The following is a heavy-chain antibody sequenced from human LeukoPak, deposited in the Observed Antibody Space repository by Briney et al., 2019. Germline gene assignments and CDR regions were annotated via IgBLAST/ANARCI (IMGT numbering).Heavy chain of an antibody. D-gene: IGHD3-22*01. J-gene: IGHJ3*02. CDR1: GGTFSSYA. V-gene: IGHV1-69*06. Sequence: SVKVSCKASGGTFSSYAISWVRQAPGQGLEWMGGIIPIFGTANYAQKFQGRVTITADKSTSTVYMELNSLKSEDTAVYYCARPGGSSGYIAAFDIWGQGTMVTVSS. CDR3: ARPGGSSGYIAAFDI. CDR2: IIPIFGTA.